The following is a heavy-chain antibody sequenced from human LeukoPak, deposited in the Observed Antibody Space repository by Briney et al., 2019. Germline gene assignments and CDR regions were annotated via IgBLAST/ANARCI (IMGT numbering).Heavy chain of an antibody. J-gene: IGHJ4*02. CDR2: ITNTAGTT. D-gene: IGHD6-13*01. CDR3: ARAGLGAAADV. CDR1: GFTFTNYA. Sequence: GGSLRLSCAASGFTFTNYAMNWVRQAPEKGLEWVSSITNTAGTTYYADSVKGRFTISRDNSKNALYLQMNSLRAEDTAVYYCARAGLGAAADVWGREPWSPSPQ. V-gene: IGHV3-23*01.